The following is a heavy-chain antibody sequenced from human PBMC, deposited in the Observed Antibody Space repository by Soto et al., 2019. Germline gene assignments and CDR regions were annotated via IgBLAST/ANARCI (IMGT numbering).Heavy chain of an antibody. CDR3: ARDRNFWSGYYSRPYYYYGMDV. CDR2: INPTSGGT. D-gene: IGHD3-3*01. J-gene: IGHJ6*02. CDR1: GYTFTGYY. V-gene: IGHV1-2*02. Sequence: ASVKVSCKASGYTFTGYYMHWVRQAPGQGLEWMGWINPTSGGTNYAQKFQGTVTMTRDTSISTAYMELSRLRSDDTAVYYCARDRNFWSGYYSRPYYYYGMDVWGQGTTVTV.